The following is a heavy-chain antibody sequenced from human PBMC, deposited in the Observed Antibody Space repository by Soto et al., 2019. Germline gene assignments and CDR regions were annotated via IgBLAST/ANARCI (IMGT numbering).Heavy chain of an antibody. CDR1: CGSFSGYY. J-gene: IGHJ6*02. D-gene: IGHD3-3*01. V-gene: IGHV4-34*01. Sequence: SETLSLTCAVYCGSFSGYYWSWIRQPPWKGLEWIGEINHSGSTNYNPSLKMRVTISVDTAKNQFSLKLSSVTAADTAVYYCARDSWDRNYDFWSGYYTTPPYGMDFWGQGTTVTVSS. CDR3: ARDSWDRNYDFWSGYYTTPPYGMDF. CDR2: INHSGST.